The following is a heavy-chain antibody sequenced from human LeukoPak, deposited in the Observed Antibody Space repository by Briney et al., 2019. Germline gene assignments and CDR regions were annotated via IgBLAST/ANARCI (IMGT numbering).Heavy chain of an antibody. CDR3: ARGGYSYGYWSYYFDY. CDR1: GGSISSYY. J-gene: IGHJ4*02. V-gene: IGHV4-59*01. CDR2: IYYSGST. Sequence: SETLSLTCIVSGGSISSYYWSWIRQPPGKGLEWIGYIYYSGSTNYNPSLKSRVTISVDTSKNQFSLKLSSVTAADTAVYYCARGGYSYGYWSYYFDYWGQGTLVTVSS. D-gene: IGHD5-18*01.